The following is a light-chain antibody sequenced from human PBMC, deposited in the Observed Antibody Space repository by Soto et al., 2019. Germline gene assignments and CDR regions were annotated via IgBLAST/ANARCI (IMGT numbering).Light chain of an antibody. CDR3: MQRTHVPIT. V-gene: IGKV2D-29*01. Sequence: VVTHTALSLSVTPGQPASMSCKSIPSLLYSDGKTYLYWYLQKPGQPPQLLIYDVSNRFSEVQDRFCDSGSGTDFTLKISRVEAEDVGVYYCMQRTHVPITFGQGTRLEI. J-gene: IGKJ5*01. CDR1: PSLLYSDGKTY. CDR2: DVS.